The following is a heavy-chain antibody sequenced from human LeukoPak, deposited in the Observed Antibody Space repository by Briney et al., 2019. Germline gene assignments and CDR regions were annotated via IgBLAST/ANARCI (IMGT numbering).Heavy chain of an antibody. D-gene: IGHD4/OR15-4a*01. CDR3: ARGGASPSWSFDL. CDR2: MYYSGST. J-gene: IGHJ2*01. V-gene: IGHV4-39*07. CDR1: GGSISSSSYY. Sequence: PSETLSLTCAVSGGSISSSSYYWGWIRQPPGKGLEWIGSMYYSGSTYYNPSLKSRVTISVDTSKIQFSLKLSSVTAADTAVYYCARGGASPSWSFDLWGRGTLVTVSS.